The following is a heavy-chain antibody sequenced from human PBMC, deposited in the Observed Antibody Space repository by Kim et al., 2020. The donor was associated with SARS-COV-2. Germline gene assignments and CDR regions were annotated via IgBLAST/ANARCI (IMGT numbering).Heavy chain of an antibody. J-gene: IGHJ5*02. Sequence: GESLKISCKGSGYSFTSYWIGWVRQMPGKGLEWMGIIYPGDSDTIYSPSFQGQVTISADKSIGTAYLQWSSLKASDTAMYYCARSVNGDYGYFVDNWFDPWGQGTLVTVSS. D-gene: IGHD4-17*01. V-gene: IGHV5-51*01. CDR1: GYSFTSYW. CDR3: ARSVNGDYGYFVDNWFDP. CDR2: IYPGDSDT.